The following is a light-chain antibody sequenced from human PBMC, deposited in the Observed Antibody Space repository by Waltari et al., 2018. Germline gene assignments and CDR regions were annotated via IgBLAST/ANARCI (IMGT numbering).Light chain of an antibody. Sequence: DIQLAQSPSTLSASVGDRVTLTCRASQSINNWLAWYQQKPGKAPNLINYKTSNLQSGVPSRFSGSGSGTEFTLTISNLQPDDFATYYCQQYKSFFWTFGQGTKVEI. CDR1: QSINNW. V-gene: IGKV1-5*03. CDR2: KTS. J-gene: IGKJ1*01. CDR3: QQYKSFFWT.